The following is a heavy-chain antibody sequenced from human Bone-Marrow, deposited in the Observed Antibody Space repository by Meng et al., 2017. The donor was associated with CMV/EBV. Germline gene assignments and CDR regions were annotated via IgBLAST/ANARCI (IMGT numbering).Heavy chain of an antibody. V-gene: IGHV3-21*01. CDR1: GFTFSSYS. CDR2: ISSSSSYI. D-gene: IGHD6-19*01. J-gene: IGHJ6*01. Sequence: GGSLRLSCAASGFTFSSYSMNWVRQAPGKGLEWVSSISSSSSYICYADSVKGRFTISRDNAKNSLYLQMNSLRAEDTAVYYCARDKKQWLVASRYYGMDVWGQGTTVTVSS. CDR3: ARDKKQWLVASRYYGMDV.